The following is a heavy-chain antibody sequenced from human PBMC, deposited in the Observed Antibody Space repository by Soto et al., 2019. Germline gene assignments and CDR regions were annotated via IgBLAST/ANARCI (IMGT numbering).Heavy chain of an antibody. D-gene: IGHD2-15*01. J-gene: IGHJ4*02. V-gene: IGHV3-72*01. Sequence: EVQLVESGGGLVQPGGSLRLSCAASGFTFSDHYMDWVRQAPGKGLEWVGRTRNKANSYTTEYAASVKGRFTISRDDSKNSLYLQMNSLKTEDTAVYYCARTCSGGSCYDYWGQGTLVTVSS. CDR2: TRNKANSYTT. CDR3: ARTCSGGSCYDY. CDR1: GFTFSDHY.